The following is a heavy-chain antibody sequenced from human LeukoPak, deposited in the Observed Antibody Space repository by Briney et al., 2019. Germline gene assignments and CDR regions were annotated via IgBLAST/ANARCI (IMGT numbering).Heavy chain of an antibody. Sequence: GGSLRLSRAGSGFTFSSYAMNWVRQAPGKGLEWVSGISGSDGSTYYADSVKGRFTISRDNSKNTLYLQMNSLRAEDAAIYYCAKDRIWSGYSKYYFDCWGQGTLVTVSS. CDR3: AKDRIWSGYSKYYFDC. J-gene: IGHJ4*02. CDR2: ISGSDGST. CDR1: GFTFSSYA. V-gene: IGHV3-23*01. D-gene: IGHD3-3*01.